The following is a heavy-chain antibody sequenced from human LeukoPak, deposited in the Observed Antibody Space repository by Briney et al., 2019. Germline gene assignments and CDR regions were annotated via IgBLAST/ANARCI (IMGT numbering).Heavy chain of an antibody. J-gene: IGHJ4*02. Sequence: GSLRLSCAASGFTFSRYWMSWVRQAPGKGLEWVANIKQDGSEKYYVDSVKGRFTISRDNGKKSLYLHMKSLRAEDTAVYYCATSGWYFFDSWGQGTLVTVSS. D-gene: IGHD6-19*01. CDR3: ATSGWYFFDS. CDR1: GFTFSRYW. CDR2: IKQDGSEK. V-gene: IGHV3-7*01.